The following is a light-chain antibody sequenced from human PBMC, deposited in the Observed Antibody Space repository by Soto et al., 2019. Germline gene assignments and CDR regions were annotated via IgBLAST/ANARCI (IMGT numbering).Light chain of an antibody. J-gene: IGKJ1*01. CDR1: QSISSSY. V-gene: IGKV3-20*01. Sequence: EIVLTQSPGTLSLSPGERATLSCRASQSISSSYLAWYQQKPGQAPRALIYGASSRATGIPDRFSGSGSGTDFTLTISRLEPEDFAVYYCQQYGSSSWTFSQGTKVEIK. CDR2: GAS. CDR3: QQYGSSSWT.